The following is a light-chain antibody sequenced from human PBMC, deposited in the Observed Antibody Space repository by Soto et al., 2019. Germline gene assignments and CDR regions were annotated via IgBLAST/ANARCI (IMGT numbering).Light chain of an antibody. J-gene: IGLJ1*01. Sequence: QSALTQPASVSGSPGQSITISCTGTSSDVGGYNYVSWYQQHPGKAPKLMIYEVSNRPSGVSNRFSGSKSGNTASLTISGLLAEDEADYDCSSYTSSSTLVFGTGTKVTVL. CDR1: SSDVGGYNY. CDR2: EVS. CDR3: SSYTSSSTLV. V-gene: IGLV2-14*01.